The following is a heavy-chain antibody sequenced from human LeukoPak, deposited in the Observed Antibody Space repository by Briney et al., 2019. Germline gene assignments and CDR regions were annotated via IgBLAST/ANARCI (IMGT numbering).Heavy chain of an antibody. D-gene: IGHD5-24*01. CDR2: IYYSGST. V-gene: IGHV4-59*01. CDR3: ARRIDGYNYVGRLDY. CDR1: GGSLSGYY. J-gene: IGHJ4*02. Sequence: SETLSLTCTVSGGSLSGYYWSWVRQPPRQGLEWIGHIYYSGSTNYNPPRKSRVTIPVHTSKNHFSLKLSSVAAADTAVYYCARRIDGYNYVGRLDYWGQGTLVTVSS.